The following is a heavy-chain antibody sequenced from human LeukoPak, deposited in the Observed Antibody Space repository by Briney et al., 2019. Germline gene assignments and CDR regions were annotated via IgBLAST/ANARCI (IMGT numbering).Heavy chain of an antibody. CDR1: GFTFSSYG. Sequence: GGSLRLSCAASGFTFSSYGMHWVRQAPGKGLEWVAVISYDGSNKYYADSVKGRFTIPRDNSKNTLYLQMNSLRAEDTAVYYCAKGSSSSWYELMNYFDYWGQGTLVTVSS. J-gene: IGHJ4*02. CDR2: ISYDGSNK. CDR3: AKGSSSSWYELMNYFDY. V-gene: IGHV3-30*18. D-gene: IGHD6-13*01.